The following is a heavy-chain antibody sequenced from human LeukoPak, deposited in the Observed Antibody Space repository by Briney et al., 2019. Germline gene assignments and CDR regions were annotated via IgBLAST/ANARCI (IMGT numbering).Heavy chain of an antibody. CDR1: GFIFNNYA. CDR2: ISWNSGTI. CDR3: ARGSGGVRASLPY. J-gene: IGHJ4*02. Sequence: GRSLRLSCAGSGFIFNNYAMHWVRQPPGKGLEWVSGISWNSGTIDYADSVRGRFTLSTDNSHTSLYLQMHSLRVDDTAMYYCARGSGGVRASLPYWGQGALVTVSS. D-gene: IGHD3-16*01. V-gene: IGHV3-9*01.